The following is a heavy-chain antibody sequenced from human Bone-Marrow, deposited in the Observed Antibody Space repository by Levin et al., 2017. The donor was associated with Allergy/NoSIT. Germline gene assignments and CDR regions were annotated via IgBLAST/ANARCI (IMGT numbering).Heavy chain of an antibody. J-gene: IGHJ6*02. CDR3: ARDGGTDRPPTVFYYYGLDV. V-gene: IGHV4-4*07. CDR2: ISASGSA. D-gene: IGHD3-16*01. CDR1: GGSISTYY. Sequence: SQTLSLTCSVSGGSISTYYWSWIRQPAGKGLEWIGRISASGSATYSPSLKSRVTMSMDSSQNHLSLKLSSVTAADTAVYFCARDGGTDRPPTVFYYYGLDVWGQGTAVTVSS.